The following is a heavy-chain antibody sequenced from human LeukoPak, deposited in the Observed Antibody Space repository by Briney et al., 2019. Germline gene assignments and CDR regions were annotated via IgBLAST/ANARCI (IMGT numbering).Heavy chain of an antibody. CDR1: GYTFTGYY. J-gene: IGHJ4*02. D-gene: IGHD2-2*01. Sequence: GASVKVSCKASGYTFTGYYMHWVRQAPGQGLEWMGWINPNGGGTNYAQKFQGRVTMTRDTSISTAYMELSRLRSDDTAVYYCARDPLYCSSTICYYQHLYYFDYWGQGTLVTVSS. V-gene: IGHV1-2*02. CDR2: INPNGGGT. CDR3: ARDPLYCSSTICYYQHLYYFDY.